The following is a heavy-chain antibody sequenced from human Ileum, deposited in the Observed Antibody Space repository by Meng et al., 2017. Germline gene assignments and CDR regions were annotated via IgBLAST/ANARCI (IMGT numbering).Heavy chain of an antibody. D-gene: IGHD1-26*01. CDR2: IHHSGST. V-gene: IGHV4-4*02. CDR1: GGSISTSDW. Sequence: QVQLEEAGPGLLKPSGTPSLTCGGSGGSISTSDWWSWARQPPGKGLEWIGEIHHSGSTNYNPSLKSRVTISVDKSKNQFSLKLNSVTAADTAVYYCAREWSGSYRHFDYWGQGTLVTVSS. CDR3: AREWSGSYRHFDY. J-gene: IGHJ4*02.